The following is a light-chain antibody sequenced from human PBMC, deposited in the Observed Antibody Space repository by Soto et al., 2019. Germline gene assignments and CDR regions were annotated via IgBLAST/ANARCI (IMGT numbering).Light chain of an antibody. Sequence: ETVMTQSPATLSVSPGEGATLSCRASQSISSNLAWYQQKPGQAPRLLIYGASTRATGIPARFSGSGSGTEFTLTISRLQSEDFAVYYCQQYNNGPMYTFGQGTKLEIK. CDR1: QSISSN. CDR3: QQYNNGPMYT. V-gene: IGKV3-15*01. CDR2: GAS. J-gene: IGKJ2*01.